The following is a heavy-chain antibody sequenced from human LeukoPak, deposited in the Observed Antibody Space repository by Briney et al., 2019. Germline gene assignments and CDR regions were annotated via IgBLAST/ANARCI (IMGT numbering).Heavy chain of an antibody. J-gene: IGHJ4*02. CDR2: VYGTRTT. CDR3: ARLGGVYGDYDY. D-gene: IGHD4-17*01. CDR1: GDSITSGTYY. Sequence: PSETLSLTCTVSGDSITSGTYYWSWIRQPAGKTLEWIGRVYGTRTTNYNPSLKSRVTISVDTSKNQFSLKLSSVTAADTAVYYCARLGGVYGDYDYWGQGTLVTVSS. V-gene: IGHV4-61*10.